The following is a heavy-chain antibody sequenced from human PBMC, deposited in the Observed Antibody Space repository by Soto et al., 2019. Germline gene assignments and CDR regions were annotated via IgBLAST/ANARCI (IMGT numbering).Heavy chain of an antibody. CDR2: INVDGTET. V-gene: IGHV3-74*01. CDR1: RFTFGSYW. J-gene: IGHJ6*02. CDR3: ARDKEVLLTNYGMAV. Sequence: GGSLRLSCTAPRFTFGSYWIHGVRQAPGKGLVWVSDINVDGTETWYADSVKGRFTISRDNDKKTLYLHMTGLRVDDTGVYYCARDKEVLLTNYGMAVWGQGTTVTVS.